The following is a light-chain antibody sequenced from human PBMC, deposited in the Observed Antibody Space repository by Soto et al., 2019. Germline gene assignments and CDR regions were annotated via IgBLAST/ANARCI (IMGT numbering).Light chain of an antibody. CDR1: HSVSSN. Sequence: EIVMTQSPATLSVSPGARATLSCRASHSVSSNLAWYQQKLGQTPRLLIYGASTRATGIPARFSGSGSGTEFTLTISSLQSEDFAVYYCQQYNNLPLTFGGGTKVEIK. CDR2: GAS. J-gene: IGKJ4*01. V-gene: IGKV3-15*01. CDR3: QQYNNLPLT.